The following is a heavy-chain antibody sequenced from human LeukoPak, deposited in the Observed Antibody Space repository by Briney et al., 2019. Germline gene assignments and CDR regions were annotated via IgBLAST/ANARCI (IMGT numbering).Heavy chain of an antibody. J-gene: IGHJ4*02. D-gene: IGHD3-10*01. Sequence: PSETLSLTCTVSGGSISSYYWSWIRQPPGKGLEWIGYIYYSGTTNYNPSLKSRVSMSVDTSKNQFSLKLSSVTAADTAVYYCGRSVVRGLITGVFDNWGQGTLVTVSS. CDR1: GGSISSYY. V-gene: IGHV4-59*08. CDR3: GRSVVRGLITGVFDN. CDR2: IYYSGTT.